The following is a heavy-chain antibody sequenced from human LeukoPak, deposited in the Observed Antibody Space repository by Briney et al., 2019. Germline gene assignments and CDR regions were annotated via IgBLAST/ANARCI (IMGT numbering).Heavy chain of an antibody. CDR2: ISAYNGNT. D-gene: IGHD3-22*01. CDR3: ARVPPDYYDSSGYHYFTFDY. J-gene: IGHJ4*02. V-gene: IGHV1-18*01. Sequence: ASVKVSCKASGYTFTSYGISWVRQAPGQGLEWMRWISAYNGNTNYAQKLQGRVTMTTDTSTSTAYMKLRSLRSDDTAVYYCARVPPDYYDSSGYHYFTFDYWGQGTLVTVSS. CDR1: GYTFTSYG.